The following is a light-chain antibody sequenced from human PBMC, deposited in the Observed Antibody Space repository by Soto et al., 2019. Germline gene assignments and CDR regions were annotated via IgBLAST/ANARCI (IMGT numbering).Light chain of an antibody. J-gene: IGKJ5*01. Sequence: IQMTQSPSSLSASVGDRVTICCRASQGIGNALGWYQQKKGKAPKLLIYAASSLQSGVPSRLSGSGYGTDFTLTISSLKPEDFATYYCQQSYSNPITFGQGTRLEIK. CDR1: QGIGNA. V-gene: IGKV1-39*01. CDR3: QQSYSNPIT. CDR2: AAS.